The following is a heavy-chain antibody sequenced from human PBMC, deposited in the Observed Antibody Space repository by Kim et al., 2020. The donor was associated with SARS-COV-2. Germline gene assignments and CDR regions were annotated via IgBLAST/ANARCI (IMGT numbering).Heavy chain of an antibody. CDR2: ISSSGNST. CDR3: ARASSTSCPCYYMDV. D-gene: IGHD2-2*01. Sequence: GGSLRLSCAASEFTFSTYWMYWVRQAPGKGLVWVSRISSSGNSTNYADSVKGRFTISRDNAKNTLYLQMNSLGAEDTAVYYCARASSTSCPCYYMDVWGKGTTVTVSS. V-gene: IGHV3-74*01. J-gene: IGHJ6*03. CDR1: EFTFSTYW.